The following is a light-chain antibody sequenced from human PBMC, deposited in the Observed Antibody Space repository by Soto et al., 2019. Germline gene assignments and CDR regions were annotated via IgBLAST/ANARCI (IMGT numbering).Light chain of an antibody. V-gene: IGLV1-40*01. CDR1: SANIGAGYD. CDR3: QSYDSSLRGI. CDR2: GNS. Sequence: QSVLAQPPSVSGAPGQRVTISCTGSSANIGAGYDVNWYQHLPGTAPKLLIYGNSNRPSGVPDRFSASKSGTSASLAITGLQADDEADYYCQSYDSSLRGIFGGGTKLTV. J-gene: IGLJ2*01.